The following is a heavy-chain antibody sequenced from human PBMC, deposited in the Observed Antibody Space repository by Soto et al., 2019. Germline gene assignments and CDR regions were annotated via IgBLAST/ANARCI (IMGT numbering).Heavy chain of an antibody. CDR1: GGSISSSSYY. CDR2: IYYSGST. V-gene: IGHV4-39*01. CDR3: ARHDDFWSGYYYYYYYGMDV. Sequence: SETLSLTCTVSGGSISSSSYYWGWIRQPPGKGLEWIGSIYYSGSTYYNPSLKSRVTMSVDTSKNQFSLKLSSVTAADTAVYYCARHDDFWSGYYYYYYYGMDVWGQGTTVTVSS. D-gene: IGHD3-3*01. J-gene: IGHJ6*02.